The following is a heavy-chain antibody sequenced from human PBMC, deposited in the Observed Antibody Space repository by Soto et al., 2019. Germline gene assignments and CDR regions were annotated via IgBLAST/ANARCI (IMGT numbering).Heavy chain of an antibody. J-gene: IGHJ6*03. V-gene: IGHV4-34*01. CDR2: INHSVST. CDR1: YGSFSGYY. Sequence: PSETLSLTCTFYYGSFSGYYLSWIRQPPVKLLEWIGEINHSVSTNYNPSLKSRVTISVDTSKNQFSLKLSSVTAADTAVYYCARGRTMVRGLIPPGYYMEVWGKGTTVTVSS. D-gene: IGHD3-10*01. CDR3: ARGRTMVRGLIPPGYYMEV.